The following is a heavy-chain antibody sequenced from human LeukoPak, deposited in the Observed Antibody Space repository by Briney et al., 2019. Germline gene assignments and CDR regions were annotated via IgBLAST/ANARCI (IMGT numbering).Heavy chain of an antibody. V-gene: IGHV3-23*01. CDR1: GFTFSSYA. Sequence: PGGSLRLSCAASGFTFSSYAMSWVRQAPGKGLEWVSTISGSGAYTYYADSVKGRFTISRDNSKNTLYLQMNSLRAEDTAVYYCARGVPLRGYCSSTSCSYFDYWGQGTLVTVSS. CDR2: ISGSGAYT. D-gene: IGHD2-2*01. J-gene: IGHJ4*02. CDR3: ARGVPLRGYCSSTSCSYFDY.